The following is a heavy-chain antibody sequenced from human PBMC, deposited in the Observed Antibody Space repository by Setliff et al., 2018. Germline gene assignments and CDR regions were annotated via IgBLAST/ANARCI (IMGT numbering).Heavy chain of an antibody. V-gene: IGHV3-23*01. CDR2: ISGYGSRT. CDR1: GFTFSSYA. D-gene: IGHD3-10*01. J-gene: IGHJ5*02. Sequence: GGSLRLSCAASGFTFSSYAMTWVRQAPGKGLEWVSGISGYGSRTYYADSVKGRFTISRDNAKSSLYLQMNSLRAEDTAVYYCARDLIRGAPNWFDPWGQGTLVTVSS. CDR3: ARDLIRGAPNWFDP.